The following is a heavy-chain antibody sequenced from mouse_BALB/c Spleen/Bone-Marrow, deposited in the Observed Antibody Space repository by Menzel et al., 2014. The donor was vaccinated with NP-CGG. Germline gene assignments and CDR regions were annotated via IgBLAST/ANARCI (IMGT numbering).Heavy chain of an antibody. J-gene: IGHJ2*01. CDR2: IYPGNVNT. V-gene: IGHV1S56*01. CDR3: AREANWNFDY. D-gene: IGHD4-1*01. CDR1: GYTFTSYC. Sequence: VKLQESGPDLVKPGASVRISCKAAGYTFTSYCIHWVKQRPGQGLEWIGLIYPGNVNTKYNEKFKGKATLTADKSSSTAYIQVSSLTSEDSAVYFCAREANWNFDYWGQGTTLTVSS.